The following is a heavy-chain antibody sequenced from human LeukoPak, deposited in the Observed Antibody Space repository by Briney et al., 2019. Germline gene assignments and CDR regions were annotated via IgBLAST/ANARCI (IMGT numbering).Heavy chain of an antibody. D-gene: IGHD3-16*01. J-gene: IGHJ4*02. V-gene: IGHV1-46*01. CDR2: INPSDGST. CDR1: GYTFTTYY. Sequence: ASVKVSCKASGYTFTTYYMHSVRQAPGQGLEWIGIINPSDGSTTYAQRFRGRVTMTRDTSTSTVYMELSSLRSEDTAVYYCARHQGAGEYPFDYWGQGTLVTVAS. CDR3: ARHQGAGEYPFDY.